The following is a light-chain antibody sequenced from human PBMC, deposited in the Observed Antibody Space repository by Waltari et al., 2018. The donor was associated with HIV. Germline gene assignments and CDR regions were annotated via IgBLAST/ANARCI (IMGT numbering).Light chain of an antibody. CDR1: TTNGRYSQS. V-gene: IGLV2-14*01. Sequence: QSALTQPASVSGSPGQSITVPCSGPTTNGRYSQSAPWYHHHPGKSPKLIIYEVSRRPAGVSNRFSGSKSGNTASLTISGLLPDDEAEYFCTSYVSSSTPEFGGGTKLTVL. J-gene: IGLJ3*02. CDR2: EVS. CDR3: TSYVSSSTPE.